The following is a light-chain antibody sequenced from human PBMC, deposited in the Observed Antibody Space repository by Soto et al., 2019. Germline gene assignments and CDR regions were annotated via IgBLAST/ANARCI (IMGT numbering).Light chain of an antibody. CDR3: QQYGSSRWT. V-gene: IGKV3-20*01. CDR1: QSVSSSY. CDR2: GAS. Sequence: EIVLTQSPGTLSLSPGERATLSCRASQSVSSSYLAWYQQNRGQAPRLLIYGASSRAPGIPDRFGGSGSGTDFTRTISRLEPEDFAVYYCQQYGSSRWTFGQGTKWEIK. J-gene: IGKJ1*01.